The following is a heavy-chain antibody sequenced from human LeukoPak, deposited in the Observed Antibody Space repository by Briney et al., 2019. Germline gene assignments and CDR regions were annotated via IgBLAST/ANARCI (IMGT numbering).Heavy chain of an antibody. Sequence: PSETLSLTCTVSGGSISSGDYYWSWIRQPPGKGLEWIGYIYYSGSTYYNPSLKSRVTISVDTSKNQFSLKLSSVTAADTAVYYCARVTRYYYGSGSYYAHAFDIWGQGTMVTVSS. CDR1: GGSISSGDYY. CDR3: ARVTRYYYGSGSYYAHAFDI. D-gene: IGHD3-10*01. V-gene: IGHV4-30-4*08. J-gene: IGHJ3*02. CDR2: IYYSGST.